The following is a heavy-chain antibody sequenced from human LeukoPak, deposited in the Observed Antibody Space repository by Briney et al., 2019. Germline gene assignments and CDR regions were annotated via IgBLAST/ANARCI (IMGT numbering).Heavy chain of an antibody. Sequence: ASVKVSCKASGYTFTGYYVHWVRQAPGQGLEWMGWINPNSGGTNYVQKFQGRVTMTRDTSISTAYMELSRLRSDDTAVYYCARDGQMYSSSFYPFDYWGQGTLVTVSS. CDR1: GYTFTGYY. CDR2: INPNSGGT. CDR3: ARDGQMYSSSFYPFDY. V-gene: IGHV1-2*02. D-gene: IGHD6-6*01. J-gene: IGHJ4*02.